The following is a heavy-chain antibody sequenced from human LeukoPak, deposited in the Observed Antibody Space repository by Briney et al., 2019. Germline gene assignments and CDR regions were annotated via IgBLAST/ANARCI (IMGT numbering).Heavy chain of an antibody. CDR1: GFTFGSYA. CDR2: ISGSGGST. CDR3: AKGEYQLRLYYFDY. D-gene: IGHD2-2*01. J-gene: IGHJ4*02. Sequence: GGSLRLSCAASGFTFGSYAMSWVRQAPGKGLEWVSAISGSGGSTYYADSVKGRFTISRDNSKNTLYLQMNSLRAEDTAVYYCAKGEYQLRLYYFDYWGQGTLVTVSS. V-gene: IGHV3-23*01.